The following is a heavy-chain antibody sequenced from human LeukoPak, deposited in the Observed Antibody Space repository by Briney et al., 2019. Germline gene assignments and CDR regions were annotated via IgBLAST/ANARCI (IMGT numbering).Heavy chain of an antibody. J-gene: IGHJ3*02. CDR2: INSDGSST. CDR3: ARAQDIVVVVAARTNAFDI. CDR1: GFTFSSYW. V-gene: IGHV3-74*01. Sequence: PGGSLRLSCAASGFTFSSYWMHWVRQAPGKGLVWVSRINSDGSSTSYADSVKGRFTISRDNAKNTLYLQMNSLRAEDTAVYYCARAQDIVVVVAARTNAFDIWGQGTMVTVS. D-gene: IGHD2-15*01.